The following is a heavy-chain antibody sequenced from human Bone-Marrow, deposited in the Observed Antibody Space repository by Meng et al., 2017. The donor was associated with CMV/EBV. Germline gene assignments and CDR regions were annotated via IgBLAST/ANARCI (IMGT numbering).Heavy chain of an antibody. D-gene: IGHD6-13*01. V-gene: IGHV1-2*02. CDR3: ARERGELAAAGTDYGMDG. CDR2: INPNSGGT. J-gene: IGHJ6*02. Sequence: ASVKVSCKASGYTFTGYYMHWVRQAPGQGLEWMGWINPNSGGTNYAQKFQGRVTMTRDTSISTAYMELSRLRSDDTAVYYCARERGELAAAGTDYGMDGWGQGTTVSGSS. CDR1: GYTFTGYY.